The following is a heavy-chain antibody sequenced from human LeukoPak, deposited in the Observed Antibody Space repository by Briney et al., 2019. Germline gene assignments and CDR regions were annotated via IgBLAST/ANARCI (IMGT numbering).Heavy chain of an antibody. CDR1: GGSFSGYY. V-gene: IGHV4-34*01. J-gene: IGHJ4*02. Sequence: SETLSLTCAVYGGSFSGYYWSWIRQPPGKGLEWIGEINHSGSTNYNPSLKSRVTISVDTSKNQFSLKLSSVTAADTAIYYCASKMDCSGGSCYVASLDYWGQGTLVTVSS. CDR3: ASKMDCSGGSCYVASLDY. D-gene: IGHD2-15*01. CDR2: INHSGST.